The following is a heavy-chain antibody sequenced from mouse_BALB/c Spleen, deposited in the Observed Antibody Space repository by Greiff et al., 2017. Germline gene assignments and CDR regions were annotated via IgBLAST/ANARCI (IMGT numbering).Heavy chain of an antibody. CDR1: GFTFSSYA. CDR3: ARTGTGAWFAY. D-gene: IGHD4-1*01. V-gene: IGHV5-9-4*01. J-gene: IGHJ3*01. CDR2: ISSGGSYT. Sequence: EVMLVESGGGLVKPGGSLKLSCAASGFTFSSYAMSWVRQSPEKRLEWVAEISSGGSYTYYPDTVTGRFTISRDNAKNTLYLEMSSLRSEDTAMYYCARTGTGAWFAYWGQGTLVTVSA.